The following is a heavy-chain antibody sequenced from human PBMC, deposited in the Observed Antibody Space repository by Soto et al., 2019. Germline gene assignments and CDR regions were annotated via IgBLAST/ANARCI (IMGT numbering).Heavy chain of an antibody. CDR2: ISSSSSYI. CDR3: ARAPPRYCSGGSCYSTDY. CDR1: GFTFSSYS. V-gene: IGHV3-21*01. Sequence: EVQLVESGGGLVKPGGSLRLSCAASGFTFSSYSMNWVRQAPGKGLEWVSSISSSSSYIHYADSVKGRFTISRDNAKNSLYLQMNSLRAEDTAVYYCARAPPRYCSGGSCYSTDYWGQGTLVTVSS. D-gene: IGHD2-15*01. J-gene: IGHJ4*02.